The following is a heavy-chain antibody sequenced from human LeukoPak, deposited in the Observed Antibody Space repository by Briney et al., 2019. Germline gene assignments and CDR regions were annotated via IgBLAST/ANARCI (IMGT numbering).Heavy chain of an antibody. CDR2: IYRDGSS. CDR3: ARSFYDILIGYYQYFDY. D-gene: IGHD3-9*01. J-gene: IGHJ4*02. CDR1: GLSFSSNY. Sequence: GGSLRLSCEVSGLSFSSNYMSWVRQAPGKGLEWVSVIYRDGSSYYAESVKGRFTISRDNSKNTLYIQMNSLRAEDTAVYYCARSFYDILIGYYQYFDYWGQGTLVSVSS. V-gene: IGHV3-66*01.